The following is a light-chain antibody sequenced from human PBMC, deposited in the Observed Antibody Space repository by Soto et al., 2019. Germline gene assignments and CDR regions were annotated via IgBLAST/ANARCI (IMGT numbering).Light chain of an antibody. J-gene: IGKJ4*01. V-gene: IGKV3-20*01. CDR2: ATS. CDR3: EYYGLPIT. Sequence: TKSAAALSLSPGARATLSGSASQSVSSNLAWFQQKPGQAPRLLIHATSNRATGIPDRFSGSGSGTDFTLTFSILAAEDLPVYYCEYYGLPITFGGGTKLDIK. CDR1: QSVSSN.